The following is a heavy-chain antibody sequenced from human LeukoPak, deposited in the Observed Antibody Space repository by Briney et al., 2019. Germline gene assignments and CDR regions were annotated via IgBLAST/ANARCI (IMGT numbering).Heavy chain of an antibody. CDR2: ISYDGSNK. CDR3: ARASYSGDFDY. V-gene: IGHV3-30*03. D-gene: IGHD1-26*01. Sequence: GRSLRLSCAASGFTFSSYGMHWVRQAPGKGLEWVAVISYDGSNKYYADSVKGQFTISRDNSKNTLYLQMNSLRAEDTAVYYCARASYSGDFDYWGQGTLVTVSS. CDR1: GFTFSSYG. J-gene: IGHJ4*02.